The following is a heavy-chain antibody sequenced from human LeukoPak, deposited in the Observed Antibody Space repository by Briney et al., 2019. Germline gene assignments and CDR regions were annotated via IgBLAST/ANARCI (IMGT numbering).Heavy chain of an antibody. V-gene: IGHV1-24*01. CDR2: FDPEDGET. D-gene: IGHD4-11*01. Sequence: GASVKVSCKVSGYTLTELSMHWVRQAPGKGLEWMGGFDPEDGETIYAQKFQGRVTMTEDTSTGTAYMELSSLRSEDTAVYYCATGRLSNYYFDYWGQGTLVTVSS. CDR3: ATGRLSNYYFDY. CDR1: GYTLTELS. J-gene: IGHJ4*02.